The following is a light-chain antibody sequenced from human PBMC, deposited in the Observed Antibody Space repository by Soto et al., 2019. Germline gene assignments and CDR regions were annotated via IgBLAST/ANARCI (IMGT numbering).Light chain of an antibody. Sequence: QSVLTQPPSVSAAPGQKVTISCSGSSSNIGNNYVSWYQQLPGTAPKPLIYDNNKRPSGIPDRFSGSKSGTSATLGITGLQNGDEADYYCGTWDSSLSAGVFGGGTKLTVL. J-gene: IGLJ2*01. CDR2: DNN. CDR1: SSNIGNNY. CDR3: GTWDSSLSAGV. V-gene: IGLV1-51*01.